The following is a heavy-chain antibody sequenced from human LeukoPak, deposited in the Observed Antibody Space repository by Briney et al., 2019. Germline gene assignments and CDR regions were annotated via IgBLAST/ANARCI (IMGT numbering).Heavy chain of an antibody. V-gene: IGHV4-61*02. CDR2: IYTSGST. J-gene: IGHJ3*02. D-gene: IGHD5-12*01. Sequence: PSETLSLTCTVSGGSISSGSYYWSWIRQPAGKGLEWIGRIYTSGSTNYSPSLKSRVTVSVDTSKNQFSLKLRSVTAADTAVYYCARESPHGSGSHIWGQGTMVTVSS. CDR3: ARESPHGSGSHI. CDR1: GGSISSGSYY.